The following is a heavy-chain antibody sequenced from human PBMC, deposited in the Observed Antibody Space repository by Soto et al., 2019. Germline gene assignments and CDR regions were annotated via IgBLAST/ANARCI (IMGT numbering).Heavy chain of an antibody. J-gene: IGHJ4*02. D-gene: IGHD1-1*01. Sequence: QVHLVQSGAEVKKPGASVKVSCKGSGYDFTTYGITWVRQAPGQGLEWMAWISAHNGNTDYAQKLQGRVTVTRDTTTRTAYMELRSLRSDDTVVYYCARGRYGHYCGQGALVTVSS. CDR1: GYDFTTYG. CDR3: ARGRYGHY. CDR2: ISAHNGNT. V-gene: IGHV1-18*01.